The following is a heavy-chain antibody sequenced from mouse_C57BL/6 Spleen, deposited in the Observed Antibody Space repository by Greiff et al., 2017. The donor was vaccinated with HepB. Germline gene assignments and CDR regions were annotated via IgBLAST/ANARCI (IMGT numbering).Heavy chain of an antibody. CDR1: GYTFTSYW. D-gene: IGHD2-4*01. V-gene: IGHV1-53*01. CDR2: INPSNGGT. J-gene: IGHJ2*01. Sequence: VQLQQPGTELVKPGASVKLSCKASGYTFTSYWMHWVKQRPGQGLEWIGNINPSNGGTNYNEKFKSKATMTVDKSSSTAYMQLSSLTSEDSAVYYCARDDYDYDWGNWDDWGQGTTVTVSS. CDR3: ARDDYDYDWGNWDD.